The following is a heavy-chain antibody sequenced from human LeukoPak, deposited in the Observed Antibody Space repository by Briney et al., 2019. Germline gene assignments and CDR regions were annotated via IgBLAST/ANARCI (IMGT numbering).Heavy chain of an antibody. Sequence: GGSLRLSCAASGFTFSSYAMHGVRQAPGKGLEGVAVISYDGSNKYYADAVKGRFTIYRDNSKNTLYLQMNSLRAEDAAVYYCASRGRCQGYYYYGMDVWGQGTTVTVSS. V-gene: IGHV3-30-3*01. CDR3: ASRGRCQGYYYYGMDV. D-gene: IGHD1-26*01. CDR2: ISYDGSNK. CDR1: GFTFSSYA. J-gene: IGHJ6*02.